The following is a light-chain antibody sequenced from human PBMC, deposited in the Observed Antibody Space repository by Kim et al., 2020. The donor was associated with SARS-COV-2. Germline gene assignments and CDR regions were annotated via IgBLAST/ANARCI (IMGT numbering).Light chain of an antibody. CDR1: QDISNN. V-gene: IGKV1-33*01. Sequence: DIQMTQSPSSLSASVGDRVTITCQASQDISNNLNRYQQKPGKAPKILISDASDLQTGVPSRFSGSGSGTDFTFTISSLQPEDIATYYCQQYNKLITFGQGTRLEIK. J-gene: IGKJ5*01. CDR3: QQYNKLIT. CDR2: DAS.